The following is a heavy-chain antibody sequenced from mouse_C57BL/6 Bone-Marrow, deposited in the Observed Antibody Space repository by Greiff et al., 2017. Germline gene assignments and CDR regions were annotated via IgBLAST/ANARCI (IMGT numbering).Heavy chain of an antibody. Sequence: VQLQQSGAELARPGASVKLSCKASGYTFTSYGISWVKQRTGQGLEWIGEIYPRSGNTYYNEKFKGKATLTADKSSSTAYMELRSLTSEDSAVYFWARTGYYGSSRYAMDYWGQGTSVTVSS. CDR3: ARTGYYGSSRYAMDY. CDR2: IYPRSGNT. V-gene: IGHV1-81*01. J-gene: IGHJ4*01. CDR1: GYTFTSYG. D-gene: IGHD1-1*01.